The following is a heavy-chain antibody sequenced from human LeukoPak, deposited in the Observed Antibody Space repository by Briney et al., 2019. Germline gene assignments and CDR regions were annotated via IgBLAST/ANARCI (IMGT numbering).Heavy chain of an antibody. CDR3: ARSSPWDY. J-gene: IGHJ4*02. Sequence: PGGSLRLSCAASGFTFSSYSMSWVRQAPGKGLEWVSSITTSSTYISYADSVKGRFTISRDNAKNSLYLQMNNLRDEDTAVYYCARSSPWDYWGQGTLVTVSS. V-gene: IGHV3-21*01. CDR2: ITTSSTYI. CDR1: GFTFSSYS.